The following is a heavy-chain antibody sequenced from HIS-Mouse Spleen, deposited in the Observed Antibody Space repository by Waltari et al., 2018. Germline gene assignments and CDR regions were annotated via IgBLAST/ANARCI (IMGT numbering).Heavy chain of an antibody. V-gene: IGHV3-30*18. Sequence: VQLVESGGGVVQPGRSLRLSCAASGFTFSSYGMHWVRQAPGKGLEWVAVISYDGSNKYYADSVKGRFTISRDNSKNTLYLQMNSLRAEDTAVYYCAKVNSGSYYFDYWGQGTLVTVSS. CDR3: AKVNSGSYYFDY. CDR2: ISYDGSNK. J-gene: IGHJ4*02. D-gene: IGHD1-26*01. CDR1: GFTFSSYG.